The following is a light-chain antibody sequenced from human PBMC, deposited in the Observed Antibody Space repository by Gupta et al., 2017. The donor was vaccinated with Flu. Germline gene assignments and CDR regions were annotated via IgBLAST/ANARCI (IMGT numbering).Light chain of an antibody. CDR2: EVS. Sequence: QSALTQPASVAGSPGQSITISCTGTSNDVGGYNFVSWYQQHPGKAHNLMIFEVSKRPAGVATRFSGSKSGNTASLTISGPPPEDEADYYCRAYTDNSTWVFGGGTKVTVL. CDR3: RAYTDNSTWV. CDR1: SNDVGGYNF. J-gene: IGLJ3*02. V-gene: IGLV2-14*01.